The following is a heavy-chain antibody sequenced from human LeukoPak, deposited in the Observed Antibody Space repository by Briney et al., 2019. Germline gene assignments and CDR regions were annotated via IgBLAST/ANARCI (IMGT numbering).Heavy chain of an antibody. CDR2: IYYSGST. D-gene: IGHD3-3*01. V-gene: IGHV4-59*08. J-gene: IGHJ5*02. CDR1: GGSISSYY. CDR3: ARTPPTYDFWSGYYRQDWFDP. Sequence: SETLSLTCTDSGGSISSYYWSWIRQPPGKGLEWIGYIYYSGSTNYNPSLKSRVTISVDTSKNQFSLKLSSVTAADTAVYYCARTPPTYDFWSGYYRQDWFDPWGQGTLVTVSS.